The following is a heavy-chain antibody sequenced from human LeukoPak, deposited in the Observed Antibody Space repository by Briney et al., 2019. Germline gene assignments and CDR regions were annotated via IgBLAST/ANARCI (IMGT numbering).Heavy chain of an antibody. CDR1: GFTFSSYG. D-gene: IGHD6-13*01. CDR3: AKDQVAAAGINFDY. J-gene: IGHJ4*02. CDR2: ISCDGSSK. Sequence: GRSLRLSCAASGFTFSSYGMHWVRQAPGKGLEWVAVISCDGSSKYYADSVKGRFTISRDNSKNTLYLQMNSLRAEDTAVYYCAKDQVAAAGINFDYWGQGTLVTVSS. V-gene: IGHV3-30*18.